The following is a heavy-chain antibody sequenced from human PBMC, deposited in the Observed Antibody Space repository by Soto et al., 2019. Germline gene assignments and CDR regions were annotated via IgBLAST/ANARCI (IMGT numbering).Heavy chain of an antibody. D-gene: IGHD5-12*01. CDR2: IYYSGST. V-gene: IGHV4-30-4*01. Sequence: SETLSLTCTVSGGSISSGDYYWSWIRQPPGKGLEWIGYIYYSGSTYYNPSLKSRVTISVDTSKNQFSLKLSSVTAADTAVYYCARDRPPGYSGYDGYYYGMDVWGQGTTVTAP. J-gene: IGHJ6*02. CDR1: GGSISSGDYY. CDR3: ARDRPPGYSGYDGYYYGMDV.